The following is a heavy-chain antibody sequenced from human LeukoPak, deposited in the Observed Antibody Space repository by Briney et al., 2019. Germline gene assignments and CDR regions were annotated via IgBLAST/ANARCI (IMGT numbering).Heavy chain of an antibody. CDR2: IWYDGSIK. CDR1: GFTFSSYG. CDR3: ARVGSGSYFLDGFDI. V-gene: IGHV3-33*01. Sequence: GRSLRLSCAASGFTFSSYGMHWVRQAPGKGLEWVAVIWYDGSIKYYADSVKGRFTISRDNPKNTLYLQMKSLRAEDTAVYYCARVGSGSYFLDGFDIWGQGTMVTVSS. D-gene: IGHD1-26*01. J-gene: IGHJ3*02.